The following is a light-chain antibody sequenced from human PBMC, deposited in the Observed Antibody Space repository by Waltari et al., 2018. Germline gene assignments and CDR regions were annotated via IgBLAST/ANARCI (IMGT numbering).Light chain of an antibody. CDR2: DVN. CDR1: SSDVAVQTS. Sequence: QSALTQPRSVSASPGQSVTISCTGGSSDVAVQTSVSWYQQHPDKAPRLIIYDVNKRPSGVPDRFSGSKSGSTASLAISGLQGEDEADYYCSSYSSDSTVLFGGGTKVTVL. V-gene: IGLV2-11*01. J-gene: IGLJ2*01. CDR3: SSYSSDSTVL.